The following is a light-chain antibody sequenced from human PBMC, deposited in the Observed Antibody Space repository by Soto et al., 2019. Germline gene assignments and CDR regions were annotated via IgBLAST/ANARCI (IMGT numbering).Light chain of an antibody. Sequence: QSALTQPRSVSGSPGQSVTISCTGTSTDVGGYTYVSWYQQYPGKAPKLILYDVTKRPSGVPDRFSGSKSGNTASLTISGPQIELETDYYCWSYPGSNTPVLASGTKLTV. CDR2: DVT. J-gene: IGLJ1*01. CDR3: WSYPGSNTPV. V-gene: IGLV2-11*01. CDR1: STDVGGYTY.